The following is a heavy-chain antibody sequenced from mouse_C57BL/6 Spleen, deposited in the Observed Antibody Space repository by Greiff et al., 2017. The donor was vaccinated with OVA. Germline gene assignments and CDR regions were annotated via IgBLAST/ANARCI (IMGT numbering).Heavy chain of an antibody. CDR2: IDPSDSYT. CDR3: ARLRRSYYYAMDY. CDR1: GYTFTSYW. Sequence: QVQLQQPGAELVRPGTSVKLSCKASGYTFTSYWMHWVKQRPGQGLEWIGVIDPSDSYTNYNQNFKGKATLTVDTSSSTAYMQLSSLTSEDSAVYYCARLRRSYYYAMDYWGQGTSVTVSS. J-gene: IGHJ4*01. V-gene: IGHV1-59*01.